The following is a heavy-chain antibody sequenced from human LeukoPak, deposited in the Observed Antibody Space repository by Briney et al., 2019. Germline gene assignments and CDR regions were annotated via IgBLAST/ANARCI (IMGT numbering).Heavy chain of an antibody. V-gene: IGHV3-30*18. CDR2: ISYDGNNK. Sequence: GGSLRLSCAASGFTFSHHAMHWVRRSPGKGLEWAAVISYDGNNKYYANSVKGRFTISRDNSKNTLYLQMNSLRAEDTAVYYCANWELGAFDYWGQGTLVTVSS. J-gene: IGHJ4*02. CDR3: ANWELGAFDY. CDR1: GFTFSHHA. D-gene: IGHD1-26*01.